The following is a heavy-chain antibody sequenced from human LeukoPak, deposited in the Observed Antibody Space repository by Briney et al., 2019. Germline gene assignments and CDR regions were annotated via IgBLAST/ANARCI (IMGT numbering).Heavy chain of an antibody. CDR2: INHSGST. Sequence: SETLSLTCAVYGGSFSGYYWSWIRQPPGKGLEWIGEINHSGSTNYNPSLKSRVTISVDTSKNQFSLKLSSLTAADTAVYYCAREGYDSSPLKYWGQGTLVTVSS. J-gene: IGHJ4*02. V-gene: IGHV4-34*01. D-gene: IGHD3-22*01. CDR1: GGSFSGYY. CDR3: AREGYDSSPLKY.